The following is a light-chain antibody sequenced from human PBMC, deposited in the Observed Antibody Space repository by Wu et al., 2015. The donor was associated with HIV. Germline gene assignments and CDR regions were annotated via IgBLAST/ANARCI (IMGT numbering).Light chain of an antibody. J-gene: IGKJ1*01. CDR1: QSVSSY. CDR2: DAS. V-gene: IGKV3-11*01. Sequence: EIVLTQSPATLSLSPGERATLSCRASQSVSSYLVWYQQKPGQAPRLLIYDASNRASGIPARFSGSGSGTDFTLTISSMQSEDFAVYYCQQYNNGPRTFGQGTKVEVK. CDR3: QQYNNGPRT.